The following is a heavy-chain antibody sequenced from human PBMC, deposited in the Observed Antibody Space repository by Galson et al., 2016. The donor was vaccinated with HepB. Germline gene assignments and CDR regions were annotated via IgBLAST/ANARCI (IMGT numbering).Heavy chain of an antibody. D-gene: IGHD5-18*01. Sequence: SVKVSCKASGGTFSNYAISWVRQAPGQGLEWMGGIIPIFGPANYAEKFKGRVTITADESTSTVYIELSSLRAEDTAVFDCARVDTEMGFYYHGMGVWGQGTTVTVS. CDR1: GGTFSNYA. V-gene: IGHV1-69*13. CDR2: IIPIFGPA. J-gene: IGHJ6*02. CDR3: ARVDTEMGFYYHGMGV.